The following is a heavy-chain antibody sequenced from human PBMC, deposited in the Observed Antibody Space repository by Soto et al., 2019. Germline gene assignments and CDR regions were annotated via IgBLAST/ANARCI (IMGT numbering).Heavy chain of an antibody. D-gene: IGHD6-6*01. J-gene: IGHJ6*03. CDR2: IYYNGTT. CDR3: AREFFWRSSSSPTYYYYLDV. V-gene: IGHV4-59*02. CDR1: GGSVSSYH. Sequence: VQLQESGEGLVKPSETLSLTCTVSGGSVSSYHWTWIRQSPGKGLEWIGYIYYNGTTDYNPSLTSRVTISLRTSKRQFSLRLTSVTAADTAVYYCAREFFWRSSSSPTYYYYLDVWGKGTTVTVSS.